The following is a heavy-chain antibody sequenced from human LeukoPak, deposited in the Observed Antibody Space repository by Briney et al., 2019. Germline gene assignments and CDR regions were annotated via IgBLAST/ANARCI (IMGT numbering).Heavy chain of an antibody. V-gene: IGHV4-39*01. CDR3: ARRKSYGDYGRGYWYFDL. D-gene: IGHD4-17*01. Sequence: PETLSLTCTVSGGSISSSSYYWGWIRQPPGKGLEWIGSIYYSGSTYYNPSLKSRVTISVDTSKNQFSLKLSSVTAADTAVYYCARRKSYGDYGRGYWYFDLWGRGTLVTVSS. J-gene: IGHJ2*01. CDR2: IYYSGST. CDR1: GGSISSSSYY.